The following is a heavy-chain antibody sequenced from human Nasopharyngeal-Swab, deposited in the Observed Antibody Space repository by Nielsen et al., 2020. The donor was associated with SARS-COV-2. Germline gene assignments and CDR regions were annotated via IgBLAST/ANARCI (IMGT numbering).Heavy chain of an antibody. CDR3: ARGDDTTDYYEPFDS. CDR1: GFIFSDYY. Sequence: GGSLRLSCAASGFIFSDYYMTWIRQVPGKVLEWGSFISRGGESIYYEDSVKGRFTISRDNAKNSVYLQMNSLRAEDSAVYYCARGDDTTDYYEPFDSWGQGTLVTVSS. J-gene: IGHJ4*02. D-gene: IGHD3-22*01. V-gene: IGHV3-11*04. CDR2: ISRGGESI.